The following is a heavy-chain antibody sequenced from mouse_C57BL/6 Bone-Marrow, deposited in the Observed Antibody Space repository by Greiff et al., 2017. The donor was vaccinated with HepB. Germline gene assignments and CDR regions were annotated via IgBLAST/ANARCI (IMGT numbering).Heavy chain of an antibody. D-gene: IGHD4-1*01. V-gene: IGHV1-59*01. CDR1: GYTFTSYW. Sequence: QVQLKQPGAELVRPGTSVKLSCKASGYTFTSYWMHWVKQRPGQGLEWIGVIDPSDSYTNYNQKFKGKATLTVDTSSSTAYMQLSSLTSEDSAVYYCAKLGRWGDYGGQGTTRTVSS. CDR3: AKLGRWGDY. CDR2: IDPSDSYT. J-gene: IGHJ2*01.